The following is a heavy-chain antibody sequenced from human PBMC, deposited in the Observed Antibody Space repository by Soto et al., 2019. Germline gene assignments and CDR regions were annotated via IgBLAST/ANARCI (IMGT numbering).Heavy chain of an antibody. CDR1: GFTFSSYS. CDR2: ISSSSSTI. Sequence: GASLKISCAASGFTFSSYSMNWVRQAPGKGLEWVSYISSSSSTIYYADSVKGRFTISRDNAKNSLYLQMNSLRDEDTAVYYCARDLSYYDFGRGYYNYYYYYGMYGCGHGTTVTVSS. J-gene: IGHJ6*02. D-gene: IGHD3-3*01. CDR3: ARDLSYYDFGRGYYNYYYYYGMYG. V-gene: IGHV3-48*02.